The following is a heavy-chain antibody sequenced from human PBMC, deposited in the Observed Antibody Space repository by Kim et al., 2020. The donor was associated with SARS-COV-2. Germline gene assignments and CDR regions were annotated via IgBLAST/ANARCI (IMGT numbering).Heavy chain of an antibody. CDR2: IYYSGST. CDR1: GGSISSYY. D-gene: IGHD3-9*01. J-gene: IGHJ5*02. V-gene: IGHV4-59*01. CDR3: ARVSQKVGFDWWPEYNWFDP. Sequence: SETLSLTCTVSGGSISSYYWSWIRQPPGKGLEWIGYIYYSGSTNYNPSLKSRVTISVDTSKNQFSLKLSSVTAADTAVYYCARVSQKVGFDWWPEYNWFDPWGQGTLVTVSS.